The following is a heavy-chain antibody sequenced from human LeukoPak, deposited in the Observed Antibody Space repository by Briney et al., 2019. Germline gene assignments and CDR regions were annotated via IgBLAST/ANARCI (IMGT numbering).Heavy chain of an antibody. CDR2: INHSGST. Sequence: PSETLSLTCALWGGSFSGYYWSWIRQPPGKGLEWMGEINHSGSTNYNPSLKSRVTISVDTSKNQFSLKLSSVTAADTAVYYCARRLGAAAGTGRGIYFDYWGQGTLVTVSS. V-gene: IGHV4-34*01. CDR1: GGSFSGYY. J-gene: IGHJ4*02. CDR3: ARRLGAAAGTGRGIYFDY. D-gene: IGHD6-13*01.